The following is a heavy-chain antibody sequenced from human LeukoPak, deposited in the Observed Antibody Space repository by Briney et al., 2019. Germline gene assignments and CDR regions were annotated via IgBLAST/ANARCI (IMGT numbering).Heavy chain of an antibody. J-gene: IGHJ4*02. CDR2: ISRSSTTI. Sequence: GGSLRLSCAASGFTFSHYNMNWVRQAPGKGLEWVSYISRSSTTIYYADSVQGRFSISRDNAKNSLYLQMNSLRDEDTAVYYCARSVMVRGVITLFDFWGQGTLVTVSS. D-gene: IGHD3-10*01. V-gene: IGHV3-48*02. CDR1: GFTFSHYN. CDR3: ARSVMVRGVITLFDF.